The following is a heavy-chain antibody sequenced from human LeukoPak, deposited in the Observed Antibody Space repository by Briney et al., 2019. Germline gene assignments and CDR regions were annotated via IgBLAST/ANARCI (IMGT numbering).Heavy chain of an antibody. J-gene: IGHJ6*01. CDR2: IIPIFGTA. D-gene: IGHD3-10*01. V-gene: IGHV1-69*06. CDR3: ASTLPPSYYYGSGANRGGGHYYSMDV. Sequence: SVTVSCKASGGTFSSYAISWVRQPPGQGLEWMGGIIPIFGTANYAQRFQGRVTITADKSTSTAYMEPSSLRSEDTAVYYCASTLPPSYYYGSGANRGGGHYYSMDVWGKGTTVTVSS. CDR1: GGTFSSYA.